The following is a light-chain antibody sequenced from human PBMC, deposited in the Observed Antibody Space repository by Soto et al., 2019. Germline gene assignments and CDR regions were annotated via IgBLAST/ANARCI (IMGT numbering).Light chain of an antibody. J-gene: IGKJ1*01. CDR2: AAS. CDR3: QLSHSTPLM. V-gene: IGKV1-39*01. Sequence: DIQMTQSPSSLSASVGDRVTITCRASQNINTYLNWYQQKPGKAPKLLIYAASALRSGVPSRFSGSGSGTDFTLTISSLQPEDCATYYCQLSHSTPLMFGQGTKVEIK. CDR1: QNINTY.